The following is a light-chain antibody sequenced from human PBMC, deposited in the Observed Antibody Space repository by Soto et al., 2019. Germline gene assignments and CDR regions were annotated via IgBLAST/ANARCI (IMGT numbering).Light chain of an antibody. CDR3: QQAASFPIT. V-gene: IGKV1-12*01. CDR1: QGVSTW. Sequence: IQLTQSPSSLSASVGDIVTITCGASQGVSTWLAWYQQKPGKAPNLLIYTASSLQSGVPSRFSGSGSGTDFTLTINGLQPEDFATYYCQQAASFPITFGQGTRLEIK. J-gene: IGKJ5*01. CDR2: TAS.